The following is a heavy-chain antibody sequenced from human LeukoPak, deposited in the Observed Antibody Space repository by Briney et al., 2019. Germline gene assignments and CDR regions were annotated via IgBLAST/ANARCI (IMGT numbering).Heavy chain of an antibody. J-gene: IGHJ4*02. CDR3: AREGSAGLDFDY. V-gene: IGHV1-2*02. CDR2: INPNGGGT. D-gene: IGHD3/OR15-3a*01. Sequence: GASVKVSCKASGYTFTGYYMHWVRQAPGQGLEGMGWINPNGGGTNYAQKFQGRVTMTRDTSISTAYMELSRLRSDVTAVYYCAREGSAGLDFDYWGQGTLVTVSS. CDR1: GYTFTGYY.